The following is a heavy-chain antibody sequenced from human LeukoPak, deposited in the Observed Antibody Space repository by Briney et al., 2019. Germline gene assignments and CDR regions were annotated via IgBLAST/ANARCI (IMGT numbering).Heavy chain of an antibody. CDR2: ISAYNGNT. J-gene: IGHJ3*02. D-gene: IGHD3-3*01. CDR1: GYTFTSYG. CDR3: ARPQTGHITIFGAVMGRRGHDAFDI. Sequence: ASVKVSCKASGYTFTSYGISWVRQAPGQGLEWMGWISAYNGNTNYAQKLQGRVTMTTDTSTSTAYMELRSLRSDDTAVYYCARPQTGHITIFGAVMGRRGHDAFDIWGQGTMVTVSS. V-gene: IGHV1-18*01.